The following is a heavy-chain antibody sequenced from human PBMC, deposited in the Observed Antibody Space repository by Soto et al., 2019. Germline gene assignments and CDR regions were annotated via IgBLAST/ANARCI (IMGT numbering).Heavy chain of an antibody. CDR1: GGSLSGYY. D-gene: IGHD3-10*01. CDR3: ARGHGAPFDY. V-gene: IGHV4-34*01. J-gene: IGHJ4*02. Sequence: QVQLQQWDAGLLKPSETLSLTCAVYGGSLSGYYWCWIRQAPGKGLEWIGEINHSGSTNYNPSLKSRVTISVDTSKNQFSLKLSSVTAADTAVYYCARGHGAPFDYWGQGTLVTVSS. CDR2: INHSGST.